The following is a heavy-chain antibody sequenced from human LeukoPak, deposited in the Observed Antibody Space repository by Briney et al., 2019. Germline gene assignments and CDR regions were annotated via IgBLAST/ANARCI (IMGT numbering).Heavy chain of an antibody. CDR3: ARARAYYYGSGRGGLCFDY. CDR2: INHSGST. V-gene: IGHV4-34*01. D-gene: IGHD3-10*01. J-gene: IGHJ4*02. Sequence: SETLSLACAVYGGSFSGYYWSWIRQPPGKGLEWIGEINHSGSTNYNPSLKSRVTISVDTSKNQFSLKLSSVTAADTAVYYCARARAYYYGSGRGGLCFDYWGQGTLVTVSS. CDR1: GGSFSGYY.